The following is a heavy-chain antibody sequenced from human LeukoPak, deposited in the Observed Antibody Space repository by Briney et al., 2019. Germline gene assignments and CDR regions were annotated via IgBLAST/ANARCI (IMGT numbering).Heavy chain of an antibody. V-gene: IGHV3-53*01. CDR3: TTDRGRTEIPLFGS. Sequence: GGSLRLSCAASGFTVSSNYMSWVRQAPGKGLEWVSVIYSGGSTYYADSVKGRFTIPRDNSKNTLYLQMNSLKIEDTAVYYCTTDRGRTEIPLFGSWGQGTLVTVSS. CDR2: IYSGGST. CDR1: GFTVSSNY. D-gene: IGHD2-2*02. J-gene: IGHJ5*01.